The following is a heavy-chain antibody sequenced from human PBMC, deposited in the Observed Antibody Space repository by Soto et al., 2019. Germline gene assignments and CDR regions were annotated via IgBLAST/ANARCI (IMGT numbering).Heavy chain of an antibody. CDR1: GGTFSSYA. CDR2: IIPIFGTA. J-gene: IGHJ4*02. Sequence: QVQLVQSGAEVKKPGSSVKVSCKASGGTFSSYAISWVRQAPGQGLEWMGGIIPIFGTANYAQKFQGRVTITADESTSTAYMELSSLRSEDTAVYYCAATYYDILTGYYPPYYFDYWGQGTLVTVSS. CDR3: AATYYDILTGYYPPYYFDY. V-gene: IGHV1-69*12. D-gene: IGHD3-9*01.